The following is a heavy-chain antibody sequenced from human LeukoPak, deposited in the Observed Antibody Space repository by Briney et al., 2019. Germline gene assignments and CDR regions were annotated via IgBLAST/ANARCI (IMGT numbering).Heavy chain of an antibody. CDR2: ISVSGNT. V-gene: IGHV3-23*01. Sequence: GGSLRLSCAASGFTLSSYAMSWVRQAPGKGLEWVSAISVSGNTYHADSVKGRFTISRDSSKNTLYLQMNRLRAEDAAVYYCARYRSAEDGENWFDPWGQGTLVTVSS. J-gene: IGHJ5*02. CDR1: GFTLSSYA. D-gene: IGHD4-17*01. CDR3: ARYRSAEDGENWFDP.